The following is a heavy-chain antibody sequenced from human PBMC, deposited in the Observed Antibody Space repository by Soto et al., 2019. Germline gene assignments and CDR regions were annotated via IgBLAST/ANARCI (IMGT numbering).Heavy chain of an antibody. CDR3: AKDRWLISSAFVYYYGMDV. J-gene: IGHJ6*02. D-gene: IGHD6-6*01. V-gene: IGHV3-30*18. Sequence: QEQLVESGGGVVQPGRSLRLSCAASGFAFSSYGMHWVRQAPGKGLEWVAVISYDGSNKYYADSVKGRVTLSRDNSKNTLYLPMNSIGVEDTAVYYCAKDRWLISSAFVYYYGMDVWSQGTKVTVSS. CDR1: GFAFSSYG. CDR2: ISYDGSNK.